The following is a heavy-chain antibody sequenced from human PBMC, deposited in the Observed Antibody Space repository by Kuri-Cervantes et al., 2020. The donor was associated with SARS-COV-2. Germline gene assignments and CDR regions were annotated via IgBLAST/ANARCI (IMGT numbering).Heavy chain of an antibody. CDR2: INHSGST. J-gene: IGHJ5*02. V-gene: IGHV4-34*01. Sequence: GSLRLSCAVHGGSFSGYYWSWIRQPPGKGLEWIGEINHSGSTNYNPSLRSRVTISVDTSKNQFSLKLSSVTAADTAVYYCARVKGIVLIDWFDPWGQGTLVTVSS. D-gene: IGHD2-8*01. CDR3: ARVKGIVLIDWFDP. CDR1: GGSFSGYY.